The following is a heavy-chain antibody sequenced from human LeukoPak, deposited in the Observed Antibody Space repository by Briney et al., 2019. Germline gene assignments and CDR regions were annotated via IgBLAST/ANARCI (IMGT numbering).Heavy chain of an antibody. D-gene: IGHD2-2*01. CDR3: ARAKCSSTSCEGYFDY. J-gene: IGHJ4*02. CDR1: GGFISSYY. CDR2: IYYSGST. V-gene: IGHV4-59*13. Sequence: PSETLSLTCTVSGGFISSYYWSWIRQPPGEGLGWIAYIYYSGSTNYNPSLMSRVTIAVVTDKNQYSLKLSAVTAADTAVYYCARAKCSSTSCEGYFDYWGQGTLVTVSS.